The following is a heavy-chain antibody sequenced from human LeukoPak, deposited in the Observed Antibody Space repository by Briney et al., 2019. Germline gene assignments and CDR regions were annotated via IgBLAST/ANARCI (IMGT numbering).Heavy chain of an antibody. CDR2: IDPSDSYT. Sequence: GESLKISCKGSGYSFTNYWISWVRQVPGKGLEWMGRIDPSDSYTHYSPSFQGHVTISADKSISTAYLQWSSLKASDTAPYSCARRGCSGGSCYRGGYWGQGTLVTVAS. CDR1: GYSFTNYW. V-gene: IGHV5-10-1*01. CDR3: ARRGCSGGSCYRGGY. D-gene: IGHD2-15*01. J-gene: IGHJ4*02.